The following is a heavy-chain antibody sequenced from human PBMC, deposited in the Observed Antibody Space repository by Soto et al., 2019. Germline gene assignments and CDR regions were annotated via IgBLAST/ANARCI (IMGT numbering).Heavy chain of an antibody. J-gene: IGHJ4*02. D-gene: IGHD1-26*01. CDR3: ARDGPPVGGDYFDY. CDR2: ISSSSSTI. CDR1: GFTFSSYS. Sequence: GGSLRLSCAASGFTFSSYSMNWVRQAPGKGLEWVSYISSSSSTIYYADSVKGRFTISRDNAKNSLYLQMNSLRAEDTAVYYCARDGPPVGGDYFDYWGQGTLVTVSS. V-gene: IGHV3-48*01.